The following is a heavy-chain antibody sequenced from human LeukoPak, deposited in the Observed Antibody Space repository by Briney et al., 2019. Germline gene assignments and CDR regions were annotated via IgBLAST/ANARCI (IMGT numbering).Heavy chain of an antibody. CDR3: AVAYYYGSGDAFDI. V-gene: IGHV3-21*01. J-gene: IGHJ3*02. D-gene: IGHD3-10*01. CDR1: GFSLSSYS. CDR2: INSGSNYI. Sequence: PGGSLGLSCAASGFSLSSYSMNWVRQAPGKGLEWVSSINSGSNYIDYADSVKGRFTISRDNAKNSLYLQMNSLRAEDTAVYYCAVAYYYGSGDAFDIWGQGTMVTVSS.